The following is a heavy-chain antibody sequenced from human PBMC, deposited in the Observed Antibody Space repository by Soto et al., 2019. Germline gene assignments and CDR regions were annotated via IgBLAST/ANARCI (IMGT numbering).Heavy chain of an antibody. V-gene: IGHV4-34*01. D-gene: IGHD3-9*01. J-gene: IGHJ4*02. Sequence: SETLSLTCTVSGGSISSYYWSWIRQPPGKGLEWIGEINHSGSTNYNPSLKSRVTISVDTSKNQFSLKLSSVTAADTAVYYCARGRSTYDILTGYYIAEFFDYWGQGTLVTVSS. CDR2: INHSGST. CDR1: GGSISSYY. CDR3: ARGRSTYDILTGYYIAEFFDY.